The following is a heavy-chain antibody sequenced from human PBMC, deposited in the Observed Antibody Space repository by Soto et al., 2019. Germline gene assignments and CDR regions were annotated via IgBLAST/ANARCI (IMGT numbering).Heavy chain of an antibody. CDR1: GYTFTSYD. D-gene: IGHD5-12*01. V-gene: IGHV1-8*01. Sequence: QVHLVQSGAEVKKPGASVKVSCEASGYTFTSYDINWVRQASGQGLEWMGWMNPSSDNTAYAQKFQGRVVMTRNAAISTAYMELSSLRHEDTAVYYCARGYRGNDQRYGMDVWGQGTTVTVSS. CDR2: MNPSSDNT. CDR3: ARGYRGNDQRYGMDV. J-gene: IGHJ6*02.